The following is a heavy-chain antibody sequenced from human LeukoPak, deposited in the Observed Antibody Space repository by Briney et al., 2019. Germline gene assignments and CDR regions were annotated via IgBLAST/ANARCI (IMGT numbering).Heavy chain of an antibody. J-gene: IGHJ5*02. D-gene: IGHD6-19*01. V-gene: IGHV4-39*01. CDR1: GDSISSSNCY. Sequence: SETLSLTCTVSGDSISSSNCYWGWIRQPPGKGLEWIGSIYFSGGTYYNASLKSRVTISVDTSKNQFSLKLSSVTAADTAVYYCVRHVAVAGNYFDPWGQGTLVTVSS. CDR3: VRHVAVAGNYFDP. CDR2: IYFSGGT.